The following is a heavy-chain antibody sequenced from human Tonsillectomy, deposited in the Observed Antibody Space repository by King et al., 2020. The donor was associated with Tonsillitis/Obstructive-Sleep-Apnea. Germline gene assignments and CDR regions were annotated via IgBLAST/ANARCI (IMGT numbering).Heavy chain of an antibody. CDR3: ARFSGSYAIDY. J-gene: IGHJ4*02. CDR1: GYIFTSYW. D-gene: IGHD1-26*01. Sequence: QLVQSGAEVKKPGESLKLPCTGSGYIFTSYWIAWVRQMPGKGLECMGIIFPGDSDTRYSPSFQGQVTISADKSVSAAYLQWSSLKASDTAMYYCARFSGSYAIDYWGQGTLVTVSS. V-gene: IGHV5-51*01. CDR2: IFPGDSDT.